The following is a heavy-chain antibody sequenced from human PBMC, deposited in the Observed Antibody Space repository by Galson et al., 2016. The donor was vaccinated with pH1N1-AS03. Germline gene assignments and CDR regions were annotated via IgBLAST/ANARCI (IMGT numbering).Heavy chain of an antibody. CDR2: IHHSGSPT. V-gene: IGHV4-34*01. Sequence: SETLSLTCAVYGGSFSGYYWSWIRQPPGKGLEWIGEIHHSGSPTNYSPSLKSRVTISVDTSNNEFSLKLSSVTAADTAVYYCARDLGAAGPEDSWGPGTLVTISS. J-gene: IGHJ4*02. CDR1: GGSFSGYY. CDR3: ARDLGAAGPEDS. D-gene: IGHD6-13*01.